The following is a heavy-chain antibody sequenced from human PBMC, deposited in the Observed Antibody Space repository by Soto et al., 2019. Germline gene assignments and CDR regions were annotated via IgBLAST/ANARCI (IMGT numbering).Heavy chain of an antibody. Sequence: EVQLLESGGGLVQPGGSLRLSCAASGFTFTSYAMSWVRQAPGKGLEWVSAISGSGGSTYYADSVKGRFTISRDNSKNTLYLQMNSLRAEDTAVYYCAKDRGYCTSTSCYRGVAYDYWGQGTLVTVSS. CDR2: ISGSGGST. CDR3: AKDRGYCTSTSCYRGVAYDY. V-gene: IGHV3-23*01. J-gene: IGHJ4*02. D-gene: IGHD2-2*01. CDR1: GFTFTSYA.